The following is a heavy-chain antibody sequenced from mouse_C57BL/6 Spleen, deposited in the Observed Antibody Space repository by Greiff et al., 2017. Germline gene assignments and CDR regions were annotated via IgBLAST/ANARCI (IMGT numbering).Heavy chain of an antibody. D-gene: IGHD3-2*02. CDR2: IDPANGTT. J-gene: IGHJ3*01. V-gene: IGHV14-3*01. CDR1: GFNIKNTY. Sequence: VQLQQSVAELVRPGASVKLSCTASGFNIKNTYMHWVKQRPEQGLEWIGRIDPANGTTTYAPKFPGKAPITADTSSNTAYLQLSSLTSEDTAIYYCAQTAQATWCAYWGQGTLVTGAA. CDR3: AQTAQATWCAY.